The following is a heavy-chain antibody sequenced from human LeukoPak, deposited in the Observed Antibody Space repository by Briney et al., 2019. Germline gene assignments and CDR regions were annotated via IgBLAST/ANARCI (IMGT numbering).Heavy chain of an antibody. V-gene: IGHV3-23*01. Sequence: GGSLRLSCAASGFTFSSYAMSWVRQAPGKGLEWVSAISGSGGSTYYADSVKGRFTISRDNSKNTLHLQMNSLRAEDTAVYYCAKEEGITMIVVVDFFDYWGQGTLVTVSS. CDR1: GFTFSSYA. D-gene: IGHD3-22*01. J-gene: IGHJ4*02. CDR2: ISGSGGST. CDR3: AKEEGITMIVVVDFFDY.